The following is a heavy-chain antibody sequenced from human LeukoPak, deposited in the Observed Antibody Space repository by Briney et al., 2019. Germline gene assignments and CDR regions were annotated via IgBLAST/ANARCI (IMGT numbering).Heavy chain of an antibody. CDR2: IYTSGST. J-gene: IGHJ5*02. Sequence: PSVTLSLTCTVSGGSISSGSYYWSWIRQTAGKGLEWIGRIYTSGSTNYNPSLMSRVTISVDTSKNQFSLKLSSVTAADTAVYYCARDVTGWFDPWGQGTLVTVSS. V-gene: IGHV4-61*02. CDR3: ARDVTGWFDP. CDR1: GGSISSGSYY.